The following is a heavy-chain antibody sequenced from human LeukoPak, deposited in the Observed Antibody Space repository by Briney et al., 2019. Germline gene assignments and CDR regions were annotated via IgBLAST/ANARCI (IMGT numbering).Heavy chain of an antibody. CDR2: ISFSGTT. D-gene: IGHD1-26*01. J-gene: IGHJ6*03. V-gene: IGHV4-59*01. CDR3: ARISPSSGTYGGSLYYYMDV. CDR1: GGSTNNYY. Sequence: SETLSLTCTVSGGSTNNYYWTWIRQPPGKGLEWIGYISFSGTTNYNPSLKSRVTISLDTSNNQFSLKLTSVTAADTAVYYCARISPSSGTYGGSLYYYMDVWGKGTTVTVSS.